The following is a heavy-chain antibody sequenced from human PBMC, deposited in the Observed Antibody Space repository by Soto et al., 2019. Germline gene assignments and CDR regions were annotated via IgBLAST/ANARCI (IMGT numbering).Heavy chain of an antibody. CDR1: GGSISSGGYS. Sequence: QLQLQESGSGLVKPSQTLSLTCAVSGGSISSGGYSWSWIRQPPGKGLEWIVYIYHSGSTYYNPSLKRRVTLSVDRSKNQFSLKLSSVTAADTAVYYCAVGIAARPLGYWGQGTLVTVSS. V-gene: IGHV4-30-2*01. J-gene: IGHJ4*02. CDR3: AVGIAARPLGY. D-gene: IGHD6-6*01. CDR2: IYHSGST.